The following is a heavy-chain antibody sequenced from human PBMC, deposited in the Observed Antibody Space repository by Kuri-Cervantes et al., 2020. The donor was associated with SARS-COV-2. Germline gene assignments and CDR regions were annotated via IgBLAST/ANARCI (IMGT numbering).Heavy chain of an antibody. D-gene: IGHD3-3*01. Sequence: GSLRLSCAASGFTFSSYWMSWVRRAPGKGLEWIGSIYHSGSTYYNPSLKSRVTISVDTSKNQFSLKLSSVTAADTAVYYCARSGDSRHTIFGVVITMGVDYWGQGTLVTVSS. CDR2: IYHSGST. CDR1: GFTFSSYW. V-gene: IGHV4-38-2*01. CDR3: ARSGDSRHTIFGVVITMGVDY. J-gene: IGHJ4*02.